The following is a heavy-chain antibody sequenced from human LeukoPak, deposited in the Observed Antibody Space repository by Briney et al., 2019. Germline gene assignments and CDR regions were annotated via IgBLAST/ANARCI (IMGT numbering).Heavy chain of an antibody. Sequence: GSLRLSCAASGFTFSTFWMSWVRQAPGKGLEWVANIKQDGSEKYYVDSMKGRFTVSRDNAKNSLYLQMDSLRAEDTAVYYCARGGTFVSDYWGQGTLVTVSS. D-gene: IGHD1-1*01. CDR1: GFTFSTFW. V-gene: IGHV3-7*01. J-gene: IGHJ4*02. CDR2: IKQDGSEK. CDR3: ARGGTFVSDY.